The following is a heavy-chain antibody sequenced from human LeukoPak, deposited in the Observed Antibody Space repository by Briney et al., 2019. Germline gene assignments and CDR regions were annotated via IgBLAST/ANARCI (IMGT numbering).Heavy chain of an antibody. J-gene: IGHJ3*02. CDR2: ISGSGEYT. D-gene: IGHD3-22*01. CDR3: AKHYYDSSGYYFDAFDI. CDR1: GFTFSSYA. V-gene: IGHV3-23*01. Sequence: PGGSLRLSCAASGFTFSSYAMSWVRQAPGKGLEWVSAISGSGEYTYYADSVKGRFTISRDNSKNTLYVQMNSLRAEDTAVYYCAKHYYDSSGYYFDAFDIWGQGTMVTVSS.